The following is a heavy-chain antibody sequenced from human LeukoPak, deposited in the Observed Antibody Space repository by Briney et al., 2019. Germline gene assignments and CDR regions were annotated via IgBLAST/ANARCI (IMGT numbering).Heavy chain of an antibody. CDR1: GFTFTSYS. CDR2: ISYDGRNI. Sequence: GGSLRLSCAASGFTFTSYSMNWVRQAPGKGLEWVAVISYDGRNIHYPDSVKGRFTISRDISTDTLWLQMDSLRTEDTAVYYCAKGPLRGSAAAIDYWGQGTLVTVSS. D-gene: IGHD2-2*01. V-gene: IGHV3-30*18. CDR3: AKGPLRGSAAAIDY. J-gene: IGHJ4*02.